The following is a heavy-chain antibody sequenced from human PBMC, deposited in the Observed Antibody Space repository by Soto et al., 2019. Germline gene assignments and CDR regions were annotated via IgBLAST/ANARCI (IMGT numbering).Heavy chain of an antibody. CDR3: ARWRSSSWFAVFFQF. D-gene: IGHD6-13*01. Sequence: QGQLVQSGAEVKKPGSSVKVSCKSSGDTFTSYSIAWMRQAPGQGLEWMGGIIPKFGSTKYARKFQDRVTITADESTSTAYIQLRSRRSEDTAVYFCARWRSSSWFAVFFQFWGQGTRVTVSS. CDR2: IIPKFGST. V-gene: IGHV1-69*01. CDR1: GDTFTSYS. J-gene: IGHJ1*01.